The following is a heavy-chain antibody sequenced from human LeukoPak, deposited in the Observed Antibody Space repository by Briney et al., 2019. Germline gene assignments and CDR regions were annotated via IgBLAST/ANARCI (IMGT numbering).Heavy chain of an antibody. CDR1: GFSFSDYN. D-gene: IGHD3-3*01. Sequence: GGSLRLSCAASGFSFSDYNMNWVRQAPGKGLELVSYITSSSTTIYYADSVKGRFTISRDNAKNSLYLEMFSLRADDTAVYYCAREGAFGASNVWGQGTMVTVSS. V-gene: IGHV3-48*01. J-gene: IGHJ3*01. CDR2: ITSSSTTI. CDR3: AREGAFGASNV.